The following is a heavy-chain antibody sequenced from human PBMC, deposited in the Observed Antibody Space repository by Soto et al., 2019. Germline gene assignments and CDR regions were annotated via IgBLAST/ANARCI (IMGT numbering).Heavy chain of an antibody. J-gene: IGHJ4*02. D-gene: IGHD3-9*01. CDR2: IYSSGST. V-gene: IGHV4-59*02. Sequence: QVQLQESGPGLVKPSETLSLTCTVSGDSVSSYYWSWIRQPPGKGLEWIGYIYSSGSTNYNPSLKSRVTTSVDTSQHQFSLKLSSVTAADTAVYYCARSHDILTGFSSPHFDYWGQGTLVTVSS. CDR3: ARSHDILTGFSSPHFDY. CDR1: GDSVSSYY.